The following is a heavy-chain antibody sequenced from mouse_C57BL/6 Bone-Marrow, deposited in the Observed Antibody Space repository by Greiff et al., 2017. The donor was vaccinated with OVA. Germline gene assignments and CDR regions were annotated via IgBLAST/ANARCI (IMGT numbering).Heavy chain of an antibody. CDR1: GFNIKDDY. CDR3: TRAYGYDEAWFAY. D-gene: IGHD2-2*01. CDR2: IDPENGDT. J-gene: IGHJ3*01. Sequence: VQLQQSGAELVRPGASVKLSCTASGFNIKDDYMHWVKQRPEQGLEWIGWIDPENGDTEYASKFQGKATITADTSSNTAYLQLSSLTSEDTAVYDGTRAYGYDEAWFAYWGQGTLVTVSA. V-gene: IGHV14-4*01.